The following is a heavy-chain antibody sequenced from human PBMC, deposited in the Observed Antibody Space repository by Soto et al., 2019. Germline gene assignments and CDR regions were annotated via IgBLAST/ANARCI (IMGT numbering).Heavy chain of an antibody. J-gene: IGHJ4*02. Sequence: EVQLVESGGGLVPPGGSLRLSCAASGFTFSNYWMHWVRQAPGKGLVWVSRINGDGTGTNYADSVKGQFTISRDNAKNTLYLQMNSLRAEDTAVYYCGRGASGSYRLDYWGQGTLVTVSS. CDR1: GFTFSNYW. CDR2: INGDGTGT. D-gene: IGHD3-10*01. V-gene: IGHV3-74*01. CDR3: GRGASGSYRLDY.